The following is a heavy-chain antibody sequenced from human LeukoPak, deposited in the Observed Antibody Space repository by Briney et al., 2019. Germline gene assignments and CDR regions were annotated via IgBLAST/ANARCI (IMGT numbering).Heavy chain of an antibody. D-gene: IGHD1-26*01. CDR1: GFTFSSYG. CDR3: ASTVGYYYGMDV. J-gene: IGHJ6*02. Sequence: GGSLRLSCAASGFTFSSYGMHWVRQAPGKGLEWVAVIWYDGSNKFYGDSVKGRFIISRDNSKNTLYLQMNSLRAEDTAVYYCASTVGYYYGMDVWGQGTTVTVSS. V-gene: IGHV3-33*01. CDR2: IWYDGSNK.